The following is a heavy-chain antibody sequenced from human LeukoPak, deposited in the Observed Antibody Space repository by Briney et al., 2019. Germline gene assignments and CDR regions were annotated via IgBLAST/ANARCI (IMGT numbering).Heavy chain of an antibody. D-gene: IGHD5-12*01. CDR3: ARGRGGYSGYGGSPSYFDY. CDR1: GFTFSSYA. Sequence: GGSLRLSCAASGFTFSSYAMSWVRQAPGKGLEGVSGINWNGGSTGYADSVKGRFTISRDNAKNSLYLQMNSLRAEDTALYYCARGRGGYSGYGGSPSYFDYWGQGTLVTVSS. J-gene: IGHJ4*02. CDR2: INWNGGST. V-gene: IGHV3-20*04.